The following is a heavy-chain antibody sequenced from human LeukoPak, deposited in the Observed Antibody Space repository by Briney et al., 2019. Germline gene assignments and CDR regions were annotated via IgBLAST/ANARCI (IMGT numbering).Heavy chain of an antibody. CDR3: SRESGPFCPFGH. Sequence: PSETLSLTCGVSGGSITTTNYWSWVRQPPGGGLEWIGEVSLAGRTRYNPSLKSRVNISIDESKNHLYLNLASVTAADTAVYYCSRESGPFCPFGHWGQGTLVAVTS. V-gene: IGHV4-4*02. J-gene: IGHJ4*02. CDR1: GGSITTTNY. CDR2: VSLAGRT. D-gene: IGHD1-26*01.